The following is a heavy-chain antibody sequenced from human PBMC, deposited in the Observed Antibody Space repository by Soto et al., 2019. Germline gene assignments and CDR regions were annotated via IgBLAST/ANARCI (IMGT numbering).Heavy chain of an antibody. V-gene: IGHV1-69*01. CDR2: IIPIFGTA. CDR1: GGTFSSYA. Sequence: QVQLVQSGAEVKKPGSSVKVSCKASGGTFSSYAISWVRQAPGQGLEWMGGIIPIFGTANYAQKFQGRVTITADESTSTAYMELGSLRAEDTAVYYCARDLRVTVAGLGWFDPWGQGTLVTVSS. J-gene: IGHJ5*02. CDR3: ARDLRVTVAGLGWFDP. D-gene: IGHD6-19*01.